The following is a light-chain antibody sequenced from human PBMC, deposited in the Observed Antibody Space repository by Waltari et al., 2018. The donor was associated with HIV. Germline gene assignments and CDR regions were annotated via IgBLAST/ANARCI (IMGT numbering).Light chain of an antibody. CDR2: GAS. J-gene: IGKJ1*01. V-gene: IGKV3-20*01. Sequence: IVLTQSPATLSSSPGERATLSCRASQAVSNNYVAWYQQRPGQAPRLVIFGASSRATGIPDRFSGSGSGTDFTLTISRLEPEDSATYYCQQYGLSPKTFGQGTKVEIK. CDR3: QQYGLSPKT. CDR1: QAVSNNY.